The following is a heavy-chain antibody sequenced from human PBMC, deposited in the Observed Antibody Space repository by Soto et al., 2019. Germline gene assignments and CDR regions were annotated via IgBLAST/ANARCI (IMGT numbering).Heavy chain of an antibody. CDR1: GFTFSNYA. CDR2: ISGNGGNT. CDR3: AKATLSGYYPYYYYYGMDV. D-gene: IGHD3-9*01. Sequence: PGGSLRLSCAASGFTFSNYAMSWVRQAPGKGLDWVSGISGNGGNTYYADFVKGRFTISRDSSKNTLYLQMNSLRAEDTAVYYCAKATLSGYYPYYYYYGMDVWGQGTTVTVSS. J-gene: IGHJ6*02. V-gene: IGHV3-23*01.